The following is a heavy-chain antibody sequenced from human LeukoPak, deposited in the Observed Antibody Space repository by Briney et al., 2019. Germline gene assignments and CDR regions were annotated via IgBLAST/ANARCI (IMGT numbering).Heavy chain of an antibody. CDR1: GFTFSNYA. D-gene: IGHD5-24*01. CDR2: ISYDGSNK. V-gene: IGHV3-30-3*01. Sequence: GGSLRLSCAASGFTFSNYALHWVRQAPGKGLEWVAVISYDGSNKFYADSVKGRFTISRDDSKNTLYLQMDSLRPEDTAVYYCARDGGWLQYSYYFDYWGQGTLVTVSS. CDR3: ARDGGWLQYSYYFDY. J-gene: IGHJ4*02.